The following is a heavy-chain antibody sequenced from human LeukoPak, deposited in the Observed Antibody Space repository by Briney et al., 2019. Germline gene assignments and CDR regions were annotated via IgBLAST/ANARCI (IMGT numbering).Heavy chain of an antibody. Sequence: GGSLRLSCTAFEFMFSNYWMAWVRQAPGKGLEWVSVISGSGGSTYYADSVKGRFTISRDNSKNTLYLQMNSLRADDTAVYYCAKDAGYCSGGSCRFDYWGQGTLVTVSS. V-gene: IGHV3-23*01. CDR3: AKDAGYCSGGSCRFDY. D-gene: IGHD2-15*01. J-gene: IGHJ4*02. CDR1: EFMFSNYW. CDR2: ISGSGGST.